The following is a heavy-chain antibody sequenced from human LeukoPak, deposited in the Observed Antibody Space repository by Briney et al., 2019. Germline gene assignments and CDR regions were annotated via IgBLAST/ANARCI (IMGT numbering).Heavy chain of an antibody. Sequence: QTGGSLRLSCAASGLTFSSYEMNWVRQAPGKGLERLSYISNSGSIKNYADSMKGPFTISRDNANNSLYLQMVSLRAEDTAVYYCARGGSSGWYYFDYWGQGTLVTVSS. J-gene: IGHJ4*02. V-gene: IGHV3-48*03. D-gene: IGHD6-19*01. CDR1: GLTFSSYE. CDR3: ARGGSSGWYYFDY. CDR2: ISNSGSIK.